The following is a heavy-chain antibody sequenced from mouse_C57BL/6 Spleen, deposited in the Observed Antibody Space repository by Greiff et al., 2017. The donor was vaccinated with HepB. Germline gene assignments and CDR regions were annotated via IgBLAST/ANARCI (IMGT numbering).Heavy chain of an antibody. D-gene: IGHD1-1*01. Sequence: EVQVVESGGDLVKPGGSLKLSCAASGFTFSSYGMSWVRQTPDKRLEWVATISSGGSYTYYPDSVKGRFTISRDNAKNTLYLQMSSLKSEDTAMYYCARQGIYYYGSSYVEYAMDYWGQGTSVTVSS. V-gene: IGHV5-6*01. J-gene: IGHJ4*01. CDR1: GFTFSSYG. CDR2: ISSGGSYT. CDR3: ARQGIYYYGSSYVEYAMDY.